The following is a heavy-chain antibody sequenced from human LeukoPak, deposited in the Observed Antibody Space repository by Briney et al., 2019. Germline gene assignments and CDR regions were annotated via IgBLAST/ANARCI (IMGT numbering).Heavy chain of an antibody. V-gene: IGHV4-34*01. CDR3: WRAPDY. J-gene: IGHJ4*02. CDR1: GGSFSYYY. CDR2: INHSGST. Sequence: SETLSLTCAVYGGSFSYYYWSWIRQPPGKGLEWIGEINHSGSTNYNPSLQSRVTISVDTSKNQFSLKVSSVSAADTAVYYCWRAPDYWGQGTLVTVSS.